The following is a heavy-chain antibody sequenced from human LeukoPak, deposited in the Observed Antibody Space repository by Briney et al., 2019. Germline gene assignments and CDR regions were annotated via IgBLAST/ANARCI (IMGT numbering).Heavy chain of an antibody. Sequence: PGGSLRLSCAASGFTFSSYWMHWVRQAPGKGLVWVSRINSDGGSTSYADSVKGRFTISRDNAKNTLYLQMNSLRAEDTAVYYCARGRYSGYGDYWGQGTLVTVSS. V-gene: IGHV3-74*01. CDR3: ARGRYSGYGDY. CDR2: INSDGGST. D-gene: IGHD5-12*01. CDR1: GFTFSSYW. J-gene: IGHJ4*02.